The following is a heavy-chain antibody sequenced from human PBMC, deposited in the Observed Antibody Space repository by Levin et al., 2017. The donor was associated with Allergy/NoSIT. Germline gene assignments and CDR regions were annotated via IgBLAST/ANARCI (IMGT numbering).Heavy chain of an antibody. V-gene: IGHV3-49*03. D-gene: IGHD2-2*01. J-gene: IGHJ4*02. CDR3: TRVVVAAGPRLDY. Sequence: RAGGSLRLSCTVSGFTFGDYAMQWFRQAPGKGLEWVSFIRSNAHGGTTEYAASVKGRFTMSRDDSTSIPYLQMNSLKTEDPAVYFCTRVVVAAGPRLDYWGQGTLVTVSS. CDR1: GFTFGDYA. CDR2: IRSNAHGGTT.